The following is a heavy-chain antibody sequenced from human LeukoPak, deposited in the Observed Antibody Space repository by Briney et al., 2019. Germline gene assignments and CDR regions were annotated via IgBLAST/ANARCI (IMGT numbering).Heavy chain of an antibody. CDR1: GFTFDDYG. Sequence: GGSLRLSCEASGFTFDDYGMHWVRQAPGKGLERVGLITWDGYTTYYADSVKGRFTISRDNALNSLYLQMNSLRSEDTALYYCAKDAIFVAVPGPGRQYYLYMDVWGKGTSVTVSS. CDR3: AKDAIFVAVPGPGRQYYLYMDV. V-gene: IGHV3-43D*04. J-gene: IGHJ6*04. CDR2: ITWDGYTT. D-gene: IGHD6-19*01.